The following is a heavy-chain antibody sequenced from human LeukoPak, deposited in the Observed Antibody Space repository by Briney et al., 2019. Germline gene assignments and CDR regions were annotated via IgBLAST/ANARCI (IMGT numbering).Heavy chain of an antibody. CDR1: GFTFSDFG. J-gene: IGHJ4*02. V-gene: IGHV3-30*03. Sequence: PGRSLRLSCAASGFTFSDFGMHWVRQAPGKGLEWVAVVSDDGNNKYYADSVKGRFTISRHNSKNTLYLQMNSLRAEDTAVYYCARAPEWLIFDYWGQGTLVTVSS. D-gene: IGHD6-19*01. CDR2: VSDDGNNK. CDR3: ARAPEWLIFDY.